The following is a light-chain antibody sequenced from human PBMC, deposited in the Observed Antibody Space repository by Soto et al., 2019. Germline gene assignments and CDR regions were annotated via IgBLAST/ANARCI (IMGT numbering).Light chain of an antibody. Sequence: YELTQPPSVSVSPGQTASITCSGDKLGDKYACWYQQKPGQSPVLVIYQDSKRPSGIPERFSGSNSGNTATLTISGTQAMDEADYYCQAWDSSTYVVFGGGTKLTVL. CDR1: KLGDKY. V-gene: IGLV3-1*01. J-gene: IGLJ2*01. CDR3: QAWDSSTYVV. CDR2: QDS.